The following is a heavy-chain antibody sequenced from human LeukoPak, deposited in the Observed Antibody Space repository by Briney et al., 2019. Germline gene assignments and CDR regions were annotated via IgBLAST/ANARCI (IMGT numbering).Heavy chain of an antibody. D-gene: IGHD1-26*01. CDR1: GFTFSTYA. Sequence: GGSLRLSCAASGFTFSTYAMNWVRQAPGKGLEWVSSINGRSNYIYYADSVKGRFTISRDNAKNSLYLQMNSLRAEDTAIYYCAREDGPVGATSAFDYWGQGTLVTVSS. CDR3: AREDGPVGATSAFDY. V-gene: IGHV3-21*01. J-gene: IGHJ4*02. CDR2: INGRSNYI.